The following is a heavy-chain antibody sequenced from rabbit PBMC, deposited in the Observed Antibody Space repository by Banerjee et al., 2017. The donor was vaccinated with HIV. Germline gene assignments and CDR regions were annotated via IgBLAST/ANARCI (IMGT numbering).Heavy chain of an antibody. CDR3: ARSRYAGYAYDIDGDAFDP. D-gene: IGHD6-1*01. Sequence: QEQLEESGGGLVKPEGSLTLTCKASGFSFSDRDVMCWVRQAPGKGLEWIACINTATGKAVYASWAKGRLTISKTSSTTVTLEMTSLTDADTATYFCARSRYAGYAYDIDGDAFDPWGQGTLVTVS. V-gene: IGHV1S45*01. J-gene: IGHJ2*01. CDR1: GFSFSDRDV. CDR2: INTATGKA.